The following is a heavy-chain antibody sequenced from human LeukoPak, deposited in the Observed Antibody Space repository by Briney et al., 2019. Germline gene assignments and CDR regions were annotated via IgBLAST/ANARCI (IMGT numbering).Heavy chain of an antibody. CDR1: GFTFSDYY. Sequence: GGSLRLSCAASGFTFSDYYMSWIRQAPGKGLEWVSYISSSSSYTNYADSVKGRFTISRDIAKNSLYLQMNSLRAEDTAVYYCAREGNSGYQDYWGQGTLVTVSS. J-gene: IGHJ4*02. CDR2: ISSSSSYT. V-gene: IGHV3-11*06. D-gene: IGHD5-12*01. CDR3: AREGNSGYQDY.